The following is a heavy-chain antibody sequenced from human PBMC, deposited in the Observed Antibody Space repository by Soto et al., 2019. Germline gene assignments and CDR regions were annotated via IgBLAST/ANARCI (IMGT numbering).Heavy chain of an antibody. V-gene: IGHV4-30-4*01. CDR2: RYYSGSI. Sequence: PSETLSLTCTVSGGSISSGEHFWSWIRQPPGKGLESIGYRYYSGSIYYNPSLKSRVTISVDTSKNQFSLKLSSVTAADTAVYYCARGRGYSYGIDYWGQGTLVTVS. D-gene: IGHD5-18*01. J-gene: IGHJ4*02. CDR3: ARGRGYSYGIDY. CDR1: GGSISSGEHF.